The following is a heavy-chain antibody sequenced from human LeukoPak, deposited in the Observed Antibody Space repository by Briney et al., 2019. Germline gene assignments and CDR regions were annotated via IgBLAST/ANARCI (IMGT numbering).Heavy chain of an antibody. Sequence: GGSLRLSCAASGFTVSSNYMSWVRQAPGKGLEWVSVIYSGGSTYYADSVKGRITISRDNSKNTLYLQMNSLRAEDTAVYYCARTDGWTKRHYYYYGMDVWGQGTTVTVSS. D-gene: IGHD5-24*01. CDR2: IYSGGST. CDR1: GFTVSSNY. J-gene: IGHJ6*02. V-gene: IGHV3-66*01. CDR3: ARTDGWTKRHYYYYGMDV.